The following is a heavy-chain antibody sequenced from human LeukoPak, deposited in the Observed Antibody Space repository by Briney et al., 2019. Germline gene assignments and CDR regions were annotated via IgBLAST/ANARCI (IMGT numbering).Heavy chain of an antibody. Sequence: GGSLRLSCAASGFTFSSYWMSWVRQAPGKGLEWVANIKQDGSEKYYVDSVKGRFTISRDNAKNSLYLQMNSLRAEDTAVYYCARDLDSSSWYSGGYWGQGTLVTVSS. V-gene: IGHV3-7*01. CDR2: IKQDGSEK. CDR1: GFTFSSYW. CDR3: ARDLDSSSWYSGGY. J-gene: IGHJ4*02. D-gene: IGHD6-13*01.